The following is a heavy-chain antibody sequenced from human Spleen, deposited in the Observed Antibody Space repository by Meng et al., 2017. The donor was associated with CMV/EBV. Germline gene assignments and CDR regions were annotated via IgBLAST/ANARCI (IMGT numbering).Heavy chain of an antibody. V-gene: IGHV1-18*01. Sequence: ASVKVSCKASGYTFTSYGISWVRQAPGQGLEWMGWISAYNGNTNYAQKLQGRVTMTTDTSTSTAYMELRSLRSDDTAVYYCARDRAGIVVVVAATPTLDYWGQGTRVTVSS. CDR2: ISAYNGNT. CDR1: GYTFTSYG. J-gene: IGHJ4*02. CDR3: ARDRAGIVVVVAATPTLDY. D-gene: IGHD2-15*01.